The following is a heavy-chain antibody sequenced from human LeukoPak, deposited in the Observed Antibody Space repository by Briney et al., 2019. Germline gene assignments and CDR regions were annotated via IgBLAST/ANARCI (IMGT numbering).Heavy chain of an antibody. Sequence: PGGSLRLSCAASGFTFSSYGMHWVRQAPGKGLEWVAVISYDGSNKYYADSVKGRFTISRDNSKNTRYLQMNSLRAEDTAVYYCAKWRNYYYYGMDVWGQGTTVTVSS. CDR3: AKWRNYYYYGMDV. CDR2: ISYDGSNK. V-gene: IGHV3-30*18. J-gene: IGHJ6*02. CDR1: GFTFSSYG.